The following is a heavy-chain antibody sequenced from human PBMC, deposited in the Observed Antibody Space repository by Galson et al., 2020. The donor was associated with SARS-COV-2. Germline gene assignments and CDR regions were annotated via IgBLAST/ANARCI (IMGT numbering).Heavy chain of an antibody. Sequence: SETLSLTCSVSGGSISSTSYLWGWIRQPPGKGLEWIGSIYNTGSTHYNPSLESRATISVDTSKNHFSLKPSSVTAADPAVYYCARDATSSGWFNWFDPWGRGTLVTVSS. J-gene: IGHJ5*02. CDR1: GGSISSTSYL. CDR3: ARDATSSGWFNWFDP. V-gene: IGHV4-39*07. CDR2: IYNTGST. D-gene: IGHD6-19*01.